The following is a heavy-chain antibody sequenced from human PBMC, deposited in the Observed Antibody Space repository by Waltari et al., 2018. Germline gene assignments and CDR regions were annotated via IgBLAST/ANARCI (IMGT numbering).Heavy chain of an antibody. CDR1: GFTFDDYA. D-gene: IGHD6-13*01. Sequence: EVQLVESGGGLVQPGRSLRLSCAASGFTFDDYAMHWVRQAPGKGLVWVSGISWNSGSIGYADSVKGRFTISRDNAKNSLYLQMNSLRAEDMALYYCARVAAAGSHAFDIWGQGTMVTVSS. J-gene: IGHJ3*02. V-gene: IGHV3-9*03. CDR3: ARVAAAGSHAFDI. CDR2: ISWNSGSI.